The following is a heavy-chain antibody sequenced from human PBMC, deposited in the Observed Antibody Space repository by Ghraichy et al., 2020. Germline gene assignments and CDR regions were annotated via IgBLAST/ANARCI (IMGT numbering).Heavy chain of an antibody. J-gene: IGHJ4*02. V-gene: IGHV3-23*01. D-gene: IGHD3-9*01. Sequence: GGSLRLSCAASWFSFGGYAMSWVRQAPGKGLEWVAAMGGTSFSAHYADSVKGRFTISRDNPKNTLYLQMNRLRAEDTAIYYCAKARFFDLLIDSWGQGTLITVSS. CDR2: MGGTSFSA. CDR3: AKARFFDLLIDS. CDR1: WFSFGGYA.